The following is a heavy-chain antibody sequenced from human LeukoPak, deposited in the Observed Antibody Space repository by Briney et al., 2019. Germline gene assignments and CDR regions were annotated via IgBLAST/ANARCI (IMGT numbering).Heavy chain of an antibody. J-gene: IGHJ4*02. D-gene: IGHD4-17*01. V-gene: IGHV3-7*01. CDR3: ARVGARQILEY. Sequence: GGSLRLSCAASEFTFSSYWMSWVRQAPGKGLEWVANIKQDGGEKYYLDSVKGRFTVSRDNAKNSLYLQMSSLRAEDTAVYYCARVGARQILEYWGQGTLVTVSS. CDR2: IKQDGGEK. CDR1: EFTFSSYW.